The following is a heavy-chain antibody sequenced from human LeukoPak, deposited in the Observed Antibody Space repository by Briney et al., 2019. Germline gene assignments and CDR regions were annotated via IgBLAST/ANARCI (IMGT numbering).Heavy chain of an antibody. CDR1: GFTFSSYW. Sequence: GSLRLSCAASGFTFSSYWMSWVRQAPGKGLEWVANIKQDGSEKYYVDSVKGRFTISRDNAKNSLYLQMNSLRAEDTALYYCAKDSGLRFLEWLIDYWGQGTLVTVSS. J-gene: IGHJ4*02. CDR2: IKQDGSEK. CDR3: AKDSGLRFLEWLIDY. D-gene: IGHD3-3*01. V-gene: IGHV3-7*03.